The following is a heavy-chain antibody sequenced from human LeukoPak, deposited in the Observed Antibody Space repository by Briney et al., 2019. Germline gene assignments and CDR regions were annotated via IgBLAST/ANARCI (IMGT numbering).Heavy chain of an antibody. D-gene: IGHD2-2*01. V-gene: IGHV4-34*01. CDR3: ARGPVVPAAMLRNYYYYYMDV. CDR2: INHSGST. J-gene: IGHJ6*03. Sequence: PSETLSLTCAVYGGSFSGYYWSWIRQPPGKGLEWIGEINHSGSTKYNPSLKSRVTISVDTSKNQFSLKVSSVTAADTAVYYCARGPVVPAAMLRNYYYYYMDVWGKGTTVTVSS. CDR1: GGSFSGYY.